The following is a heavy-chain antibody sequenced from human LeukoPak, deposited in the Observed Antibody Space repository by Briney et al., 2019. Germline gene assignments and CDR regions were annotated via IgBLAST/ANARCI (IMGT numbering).Heavy chain of an antibody. J-gene: IGHJ4*02. V-gene: IGHV3-7*01. CDR3: ARFGCGWSLSL. CDR1: GFTFSSYW. Sequence: GGSLRLSCAASGFTFSSYWMSWVRQAPGEGLEWVANIKHDGSEKYYVDSVKGRFTISRDNAKNSLYLQMNSLRAEDTAVYHCARFGCGWSLSLWGQGTLVTVSS. D-gene: IGHD6-19*01. CDR2: IKHDGSEK.